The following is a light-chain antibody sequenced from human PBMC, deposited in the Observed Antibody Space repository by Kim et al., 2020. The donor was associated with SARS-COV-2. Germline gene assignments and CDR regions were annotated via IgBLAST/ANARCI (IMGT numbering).Light chain of an antibody. CDR3: QQYGSSPLIT. Sequence: PGERASLSCRDSQRLTSSHFAWYPLKPGQGPRLLIYAASSRATCVPDRFSGSGSGTDFTLTITRLEPEDFAVYYCQQYGSSPLITFGQGTRLEIK. J-gene: IGKJ5*01. CDR2: AAS. V-gene: IGKV3-20*01. CDR1: QRLTSSH.